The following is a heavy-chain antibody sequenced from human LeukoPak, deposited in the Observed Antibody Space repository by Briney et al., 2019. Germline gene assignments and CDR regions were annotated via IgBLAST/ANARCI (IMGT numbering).Heavy chain of an antibody. Sequence: PGGSLRLSCAASGFTFSSYAMSWVRQAPGKGLEWVSGISGSGGSTYYSDSVKGRFTISRDNSKNTLFLQMNSLRAEDTAVYYCAKDQADSGWLYYFDYWGQGTLVTVSS. D-gene: IGHD1-26*01. CDR2: ISGSGGST. CDR3: AKDQADSGWLYYFDY. J-gene: IGHJ4*02. V-gene: IGHV3-23*01. CDR1: GFTFSSYA.